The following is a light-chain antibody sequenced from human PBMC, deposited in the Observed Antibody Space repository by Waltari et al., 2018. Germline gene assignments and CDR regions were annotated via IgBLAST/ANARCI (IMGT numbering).Light chain of an antibody. J-gene: IGKJ4*01. Sequence: DIQMTQPPSTLSASVGDRVTITCRASQSISNWLAWYQQKPGKAPKFLIYKTSNLESGVPSRFSGSGSGTEFTLTISSLQPDDFATYYCQQYNVYSLTFGGGTKVEIK. V-gene: IGKV1-5*03. CDR3: QQYNVYSLT. CDR2: KTS. CDR1: QSISNW.